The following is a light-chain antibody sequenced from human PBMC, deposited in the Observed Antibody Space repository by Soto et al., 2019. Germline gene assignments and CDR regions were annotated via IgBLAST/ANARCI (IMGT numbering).Light chain of an antibody. V-gene: IGLV1-51*01. CDR2: DNN. Sequence: QSVLTQPPSVSAAPGQKVTISCSGSSSNIGNNYVSWYQQLPGTAPKLLIYDNNKRPSGIPDRFSGSKAGTSATLGITGPQTGEEGGYYCGTWDSSLSANVVFGGGTKLTVL. CDR3: GTWDSSLSANVV. J-gene: IGLJ2*01. CDR1: SSNIGNNY.